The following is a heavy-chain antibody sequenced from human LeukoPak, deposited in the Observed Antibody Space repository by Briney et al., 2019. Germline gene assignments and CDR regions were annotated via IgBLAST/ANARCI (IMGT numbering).Heavy chain of an antibody. D-gene: IGHD3-10*01. V-gene: IGHV3-74*01. CDR1: GFAFSTYW. CDR2: ITSDGSTT. CDR3: ARDSYYASGTGY. Sequence: GGSLRLSCAACGFAFSTYWMHWFRQAPGKGLVWVSRITSDGSTTTYADSVKGRFTISRDNSKNTVSLQMNSLRAEDTAVYYCARDSYYASGTGYWGQGTLVTVSS. J-gene: IGHJ4*02.